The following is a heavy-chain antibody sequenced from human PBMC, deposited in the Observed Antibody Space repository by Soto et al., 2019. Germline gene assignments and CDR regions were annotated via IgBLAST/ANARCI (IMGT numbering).Heavy chain of an antibody. V-gene: IGHV6-1*01. CDR1: GDYVSSNSAA. CDR3: ARGALRGNYGMDV. D-gene: IGHD3-10*01. CDR2: TYYRSNLYH. Sequence: PSQTLSLTCAISGDYVSSNSAAWNWIRQSPSRGLERLGRTYYRSNLYHDYSASVKGRIFISPDASKNQFSLQLNSVTPEDTAVYYCARGALRGNYGMDVWGQGTTVTVSS. J-gene: IGHJ6*02.